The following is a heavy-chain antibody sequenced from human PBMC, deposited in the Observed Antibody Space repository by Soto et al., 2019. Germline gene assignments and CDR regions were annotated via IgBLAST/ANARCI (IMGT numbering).Heavy chain of an antibody. CDR3: ARGSQGAESVAGPLMDV. Sequence: GGSLRLSCAASGFTFSSYAMHWVRQAPGKGLEYVSAISSNGGSTYYADSVKGRFTISRDNSKNTLYLQMGSLRAEDMAVYYCARGSQGAESVAGPLMDVWGQGTTVTVSS. J-gene: IGHJ6*02. CDR1: GFTFSSYA. D-gene: IGHD6-19*01. V-gene: IGHV3-64*02. CDR2: ISSNGGST.